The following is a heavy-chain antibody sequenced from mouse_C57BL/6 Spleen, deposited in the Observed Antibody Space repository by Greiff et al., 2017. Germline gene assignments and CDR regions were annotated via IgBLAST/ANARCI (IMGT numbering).Heavy chain of an antibody. Sequence: QVQLQQPGAELVRPGSSVKLSCKASGYTFTSYWMDWVKQRPGQGLEWIGNIYPSDSETHYNQKFKDKATLTVDKSSSTAYMQLSSLTSEDSAFYYCARGGNYEGWYFDVWGTGTTVTVSS. D-gene: IGHD1-1*01. CDR1: GYTFTSYW. J-gene: IGHJ1*03. CDR2: IYPSDSET. V-gene: IGHV1-61*01. CDR3: ARGGNYEGWYFDV.